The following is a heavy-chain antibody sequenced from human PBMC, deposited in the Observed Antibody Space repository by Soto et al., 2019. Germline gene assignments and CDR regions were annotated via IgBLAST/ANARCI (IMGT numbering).Heavy chain of an antibody. J-gene: IGHJ5*02. CDR2: IHSGGNT. Sequence: EVQLVETGGGLIQPGGSLKLSCAASGFSISINYMSWVRQAPGKGLEWVSIIHSGGNTDYADSVKGRFTVSRDNSKNTVYLQMNSLRAEDTAIYYCASIAVAEGFDPWGQGTLVTVSS. CDR3: ASIAVAEGFDP. V-gene: IGHV3-53*02. D-gene: IGHD6-19*01. CDR1: GFSISINY.